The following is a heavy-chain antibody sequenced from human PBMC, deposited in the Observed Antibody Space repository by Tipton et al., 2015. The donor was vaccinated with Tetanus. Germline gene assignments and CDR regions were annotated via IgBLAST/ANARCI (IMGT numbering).Heavy chain of an antibody. J-gene: IGHJ4*02. CDR1: GGSISNYY. D-gene: IGHD4-11*01. V-gene: IGHV4-59*01. CDR3: ARGTTLDC. CDR2: IYYSGSN. Sequence: TLSLTCTVSGGSISNYYWSWIRQPPGKGLEWIGYIYYSGSNNYNPSLKSRVTISVDTSKNQFSLNLSSVTAADTAVYYCARGTTLDCWGQGTLVTVSS.